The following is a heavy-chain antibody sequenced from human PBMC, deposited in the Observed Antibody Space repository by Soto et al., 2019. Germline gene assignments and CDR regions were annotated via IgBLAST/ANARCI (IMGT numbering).Heavy chain of an antibody. J-gene: IGHJ6*02. Sequence: PGGSLRLSCAASGFTFSSYAMHWVRQAPGKGLEWVAVISYDGSNRYYADSVKGRFTISRDNSKNTLYLQMNSLRAEDTAVYYCARDRHLLRTSPPNYGMDVWGQGTTVTVSS. CDR1: GFTFSSYA. V-gene: IGHV3-30-3*01. CDR3: ARDRHLLRTSPPNYGMDV. D-gene: IGHD2-2*01. CDR2: ISYDGSNR.